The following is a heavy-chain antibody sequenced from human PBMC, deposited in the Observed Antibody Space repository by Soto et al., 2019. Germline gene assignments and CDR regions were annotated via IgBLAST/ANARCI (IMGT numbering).Heavy chain of an antibody. CDR2: IYYSGST. V-gene: IGHV4-59*08. CDR1: GGSISSYY. J-gene: IGHJ5*02. D-gene: IGHD6-13*01. Sequence: PSETLSLTCTVSGGSISSYYWSWIRQPPGKGLEWIGYIYYSGSTNYNPSLKSRVTISVDTSKNQFSLKLSSVTAADTAVYYCARASSWYTSNWFDPWGQGTQVTVSS. CDR3: ARASSWYTSNWFDP.